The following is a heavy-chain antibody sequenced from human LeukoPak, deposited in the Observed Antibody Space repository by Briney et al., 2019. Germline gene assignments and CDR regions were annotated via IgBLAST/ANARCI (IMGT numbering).Heavy chain of an antibody. J-gene: IGHJ4*02. Sequence: GGSLRLSCAASGFTFSSYAMHWVRQAPGKGLEWVAVISYDGSNKYYADSVKGRFTISRDNAKNSLYLQMNSLRAEDTAVYYCARDRSGMATADYWGQGTLVTVSS. CDR1: GFTFSSYA. CDR2: ISYDGSNK. D-gene: IGHD5-24*01. CDR3: ARDRSGMATADY. V-gene: IGHV3-30*04.